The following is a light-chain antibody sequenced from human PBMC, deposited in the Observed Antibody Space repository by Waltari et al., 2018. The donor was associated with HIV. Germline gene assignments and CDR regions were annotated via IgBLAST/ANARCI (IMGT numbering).Light chain of an antibody. CDR2: AVT. J-gene: IGLJ1*01. Sequence: QSALTQPASVSGSPGQSITISCTGTSSDVASYNLVSWYHHHPRKAPKVMIYAVTKRPSGVSDRFFGSKSCNTASLTISGLQAEDEADYYCCSYAGTSTYVFGTGTKFTVL. CDR1: SSDVASYNL. V-gene: IGLV2-23*02. CDR3: CSYAGTSTYV.